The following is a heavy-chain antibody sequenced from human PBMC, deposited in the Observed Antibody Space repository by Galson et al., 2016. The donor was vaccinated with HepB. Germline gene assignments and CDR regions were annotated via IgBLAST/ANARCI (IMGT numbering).Heavy chain of an antibody. Sequence: SETLSLTCAVYGGSFSGYYWSWIRQPPGKGLEWIGEINDSGSTNYNPSLKSRVIISVDTSKNQFSLKVRSVTAADTAVYYCARDPPRWGDYHSSGSFDHWGQGTLVTVSS. V-gene: IGHV4-34*01. J-gene: IGHJ4*02. D-gene: IGHD3-22*01. CDR3: ARDPPRWGDYHSSGSFDH. CDR2: INDSGST. CDR1: GGSFSGYY.